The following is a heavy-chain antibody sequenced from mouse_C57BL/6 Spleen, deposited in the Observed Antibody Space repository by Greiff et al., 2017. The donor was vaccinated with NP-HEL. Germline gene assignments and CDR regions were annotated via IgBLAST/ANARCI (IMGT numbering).Heavy chain of an antibody. Sequence: VQLQQSGAELVRPGASVTLSCKASGYTFTDYEMHWVKQTPVHGLEWIGAIDPETGGTAYNQKFKGKAILTADKSSSTAYMELRSLTSEDSAVYYCTRRHYRNYLYYFDYWGQGTTLTVSS. J-gene: IGHJ2*01. CDR3: TRRHYRNYLYYFDY. CDR2: IDPETGGT. V-gene: IGHV1-15*01. D-gene: IGHD2-5*01. CDR1: GYTFTDYE.